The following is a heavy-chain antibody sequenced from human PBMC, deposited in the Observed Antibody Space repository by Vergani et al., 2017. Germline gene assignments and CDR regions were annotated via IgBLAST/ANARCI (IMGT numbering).Heavy chain of an antibody. J-gene: IGHJ3*02. CDR2: IYGGGST. V-gene: IGHV3-53*02. CDR1: GFTVSSNY. CDR3: ARHYYYDSSCYYGGYAFDI. Sequence: EVQLVETGGGLIQPGGSLRLSCAASGFTVSSNYMSWVRQAPGKGLEWVSVIYGGGSTYFADSVKGRFTISRDNSKNTLYLQMNSLRAEDTAVYYCARHYYYDSSCYYGGYAFDIWGQGTMVTVSS. D-gene: IGHD3-22*01.